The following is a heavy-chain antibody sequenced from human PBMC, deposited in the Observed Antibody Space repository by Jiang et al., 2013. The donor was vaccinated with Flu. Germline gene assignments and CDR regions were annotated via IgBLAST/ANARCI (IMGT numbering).Heavy chain of an antibody. CDR2: IYYSGTT. V-gene: IGHV4-59*01. D-gene: IGHD6-19*01. J-gene: IGHJ6*03. CDR1: GGSIRSYY. CDR3: AREGQWPVEGPYYYYYMDV. Sequence: GPGLVKPSETLSLTCTVSGGSIRSYYWSWIRQSPGRGLEWIGYIYYSGTTNYNPSLRGRVTISLDRSRNQFSLNLSSVTAEDTAMYYCAREGQWPVEGPYYYYYMDV.